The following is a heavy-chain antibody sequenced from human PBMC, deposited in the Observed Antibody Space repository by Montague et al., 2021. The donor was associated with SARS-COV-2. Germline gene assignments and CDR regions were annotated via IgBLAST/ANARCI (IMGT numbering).Heavy chain of an antibody. D-gene: IGHD6-19*01. CDR2: IYFSGAA. Sequence: SETLSLTCTVSAGSIDNHYWSWIRQPPGKGLEWIGYIYFSGAASYNPSLKSRVTISVDTSRNHFSLQLTSVTAADTAVYYCARRPSSGCSFDFWGQGTQVSVSS. V-gene: IGHV4-59*08. J-gene: IGHJ4*02. CDR1: AGSIDNHY. CDR3: ARRPSSGCSFDF.